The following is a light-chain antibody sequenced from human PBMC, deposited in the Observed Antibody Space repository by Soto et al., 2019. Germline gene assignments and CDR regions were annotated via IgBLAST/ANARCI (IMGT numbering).Light chain of an antibody. CDR2: LGS. CDR1: ARLLHKNGYNY. V-gene: IGKV2-28*01. Sequence: DILMTQSPLSLSVTPGEAASISCMPSARLLHKNGYNYVDWYMQKPGQSPQLLIYLGSNRASGVPDRFSGSGSDTYFTLEISRVEADDVGVYYCMQPLENFRTFGQGTKVDIK. J-gene: IGKJ1*01. CDR3: MQPLENFRT.